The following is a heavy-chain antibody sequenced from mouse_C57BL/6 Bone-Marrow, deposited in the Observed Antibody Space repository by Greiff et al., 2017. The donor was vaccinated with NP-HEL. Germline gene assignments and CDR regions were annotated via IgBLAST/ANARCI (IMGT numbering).Heavy chain of an antibody. J-gene: IGHJ4*01. D-gene: IGHD1-1*01. CDR1: GFTFSSYG. CDR3: ARHTFYYYGSKRYYYAMDY. CDR2: ISSGGSYT. V-gene: IGHV5-6*01. Sequence: EVNVVESGGDLVKPGGSLKLSCAASGFTFSSYGMSWVRQTPDKRLEWVATISSGGSYTYYPDSVKGRFTISRDNAKNTLYLQMSSLKSEDTAMYYCARHTFYYYGSKRYYYAMDYWGQGTSVTVSS.